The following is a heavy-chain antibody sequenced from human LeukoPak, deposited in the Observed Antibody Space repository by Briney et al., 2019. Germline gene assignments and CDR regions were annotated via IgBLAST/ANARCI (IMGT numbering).Heavy chain of an antibody. CDR1: GGSISSSSYY. J-gene: IGHJ4*02. CDR3: ARTRLDYFDY. D-gene: IGHD3-9*01. Sequence: ASETLSLTCTVSGGSISSSSYYWGWIRQPPGKGLEWIGSIYYSGSTYYNPSLKSRVTISVDTSKNQFSLKLSSVTAADTAVYYCARTRLDYFDYWGQGTLVTVSS. V-gene: IGHV4-39*07. CDR2: IYYSGST.